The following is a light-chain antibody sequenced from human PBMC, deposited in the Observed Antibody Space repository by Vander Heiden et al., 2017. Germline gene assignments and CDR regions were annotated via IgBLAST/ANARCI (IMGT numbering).Light chain of an antibody. Sequence: MVQSPATLSVSPGERATLSCRASQSVSSNLAWYQQKPGQAPRLLIYGASTRATGIPARFSGSGSGTEFTLTISSLQSEDFAVYYCQQDNNWPYTFGQGTKLEIK. CDR1: QSVSSN. CDR3: QQDNNWPYT. CDR2: GAS. J-gene: IGKJ2*01. V-gene: IGKV3-15*01.